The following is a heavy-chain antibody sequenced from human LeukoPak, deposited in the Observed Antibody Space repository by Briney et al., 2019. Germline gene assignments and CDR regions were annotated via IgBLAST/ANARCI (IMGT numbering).Heavy chain of an antibody. Sequence: GGSLRLSCAASGFTVSTNYMSWVRQAPGKGLEWVSVIYSGGSTYYADSVKGRFTISRDNAKNSLYLQMNSLRAEDTAVYYCARDLGAAVAGHYWGQGTLVTVSS. V-gene: IGHV3-53*01. CDR2: IYSGGST. CDR1: GFTVSTNY. D-gene: IGHD6-19*01. J-gene: IGHJ4*02. CDR3: ARDLGAAVAGHY.